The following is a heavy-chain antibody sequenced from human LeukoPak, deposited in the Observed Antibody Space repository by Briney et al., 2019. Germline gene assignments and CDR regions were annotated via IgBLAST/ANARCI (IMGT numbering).Heavy chain of an antibody. J-gene: IGHJ5*02. V-gene: IGHV1-2*02. Sequence: VASVKVSCKASGYTFTGYYMHWVRQAPGQGLEWMGWINPNSGGTNYAQKFQGRVTMTRDTSISTAYMELSRLRSDDTAVYYCARELNYDILTGYTNNWFDPWGQGTLVTVSS. CDR3: ARELNYDILTGYTNNWFDP. CDR2: INPNSGGT. D-gene: IGHD3-9*01. CDR1: GYTFTGYY.